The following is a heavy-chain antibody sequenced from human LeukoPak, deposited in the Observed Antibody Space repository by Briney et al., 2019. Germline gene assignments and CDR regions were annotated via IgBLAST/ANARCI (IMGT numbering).Heavy chain of an antibody. CDR1: GYTFTSYD. Sequence: GASVKVSCKASGYTFTSYDMHWVRQAPGQGLECMGIINPSGGSTSYAQKFQGRVTMTRDMSTSTVYMELSSLRSEDTAVYYCARGFKPGPVIAAAVTGDWFDPWGQGTLVTVSS. CDR3: ARGFKPGPVIAAAVTGDWFDP. V-gene: IGHV1-46*01. J-gene: IGHJ5*02. CDR2: INPSGGST. D-gene: IGHD6-13*01.